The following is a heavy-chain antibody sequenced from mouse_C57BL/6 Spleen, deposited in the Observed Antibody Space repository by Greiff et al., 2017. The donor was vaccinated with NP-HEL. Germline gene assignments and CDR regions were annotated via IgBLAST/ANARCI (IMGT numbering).Heavy chain of an antibody. V-gene: IGHV5-4*03. D-gene: IGHD2-4*01. Sequence: EVMLVESGGGLVKPGGSLKLSCAASGFTFSSYAMSWVRQTPEKRLEWVATISDGGSYTYYPDNVKGRFTISRDNAKNNLYLQMSHLKSEDTAMYYCARVDYDFDYWGQGTTLTVSS. CDR2: ISDGGSYT. J-gene: IGHJ2*01. CDR3: ARVDYDFDY. CDR1: GFTFSSYA.